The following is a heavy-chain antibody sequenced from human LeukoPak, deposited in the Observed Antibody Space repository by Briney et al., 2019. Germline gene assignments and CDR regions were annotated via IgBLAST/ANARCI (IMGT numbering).Heavy chain of an antibody. Sequence: GGSLRLSCAASGFPFSNYWMHWVRQAPGKGLVWVSRVNSDGSTTNYADSVKGRFAISRDNAENTLYMRMNSLRPEDTAVYYCARGYYSSSRFDSWGQGTLVTVSS. CDR1: GFPFSNYW. CDR2: VNSDGSTT. J-gene: IGHJ4*02. V-gene: IGHV3-74*01. CDR3: ARGYYSSSRFDS. D-gene: IGHD6-13*01.